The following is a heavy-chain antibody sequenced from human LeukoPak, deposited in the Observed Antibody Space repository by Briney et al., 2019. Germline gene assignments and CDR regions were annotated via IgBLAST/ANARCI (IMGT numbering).Heavy chain of an antibody. J-gene: IGHJ4*02. CDR3: ARGSMVRGVIIPD. CDR2: INHSGST. Sequence: SQTLSLTCAVYGGSLSGYYWSWIRQPPGKGLEWIGEINHSGSTNYNPSLKSRVTISVDRSQNQFSLKLSSVTAADTAVYYCARGSMVRGVIIPDWGQGTLVTVSS. D-gene: IGHD3-10*01. V-gene: IGHV4-34*01. CDR1: GGSLSGYY.